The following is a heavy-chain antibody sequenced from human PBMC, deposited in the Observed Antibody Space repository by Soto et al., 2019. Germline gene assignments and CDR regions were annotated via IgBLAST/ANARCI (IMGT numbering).Heavy chain of an antibody. D-gene: IGHD6-13*01. CDR3: ARSVVSSTRFDP. CDR1: GFTFSDSS. CDR2: ISSGTSYT. V-gene: IGHV3-11*06. J-gene: IGHJ5*02. Sequence: QVQLVESGGGLVRPGESLRLSCAASGFTFSDSSMNWIRQAPGKGLEWVSYISSGTSYTNYADSVKGRFTISRDNAKNSLLLHMNSLRAEDTAVYYCARSVVSSTRFDPWGQRTLVTVSS.